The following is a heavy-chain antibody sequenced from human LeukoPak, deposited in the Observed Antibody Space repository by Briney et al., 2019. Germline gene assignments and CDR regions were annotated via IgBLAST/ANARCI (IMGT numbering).Heavy chain of an antibody. Sequence: ASVKVSCKASGYTFTSYAMNWVRQAPGQGLEWMGWINTNTGNPTYAQGFTGRFVFSLDTSVSTAYLQISSLKAEDTAVYYCARDLRMVTSYAFDIWGQGTMVTVSS. J-gene: IGHJ3*02. CDR2: INTNTGNP. V-gene: IGHV7-4-1*02. D-gene: IGHD2-8*01. CDR3: ARDLRMVTSYAFDI. CDR1: GYTFTSYA.